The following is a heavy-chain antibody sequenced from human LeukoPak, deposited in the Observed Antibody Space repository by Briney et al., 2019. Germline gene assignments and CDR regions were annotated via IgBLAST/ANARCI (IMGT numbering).Heavy chain of an antibody. CDR2: ISSSSSTI. D-gene: IGHD3-3*01. CDR1: GFTFSSYS. V-gene: IGHV3-48*01. Sequence: GGSLRLSCAASGFTFSSYSMNWVRQAPGKGLEWASYISSSSSTIYYADSVKGRFTISRDNAKNSLYLQMNSLRAEDTAVYYCARDLSYYDFWSGYPRGAFDIWGQGTMVTVSS. J-gene: IGHJ3*02. CDR3: ARDLSYYDFWSGYPRGAFDI.